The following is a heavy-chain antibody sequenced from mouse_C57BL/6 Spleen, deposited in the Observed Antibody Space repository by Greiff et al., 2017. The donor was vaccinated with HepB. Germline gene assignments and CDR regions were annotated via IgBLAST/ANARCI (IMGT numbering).Heavy chain of an antibody. J-gene: IGHJ2*01. CDR1: GYTFTSYW. Sequence: QVQLQQPGAELVMPGASVKLSCKASGYTFTSYWMHWVKQRPGQGLEWIGEIDPSDSYTNYNQKFKGKSTLTVDKSSSTAYMQLSSPTSEDSAVYYCARGIYDGYYGYFDYWGQGTTLTVSS. CDR2: IDPSDSYT. V-gene: IGHV1-69*01. CDR3: ARGIYDGYYGYFDY. D-gene: IGHD2-3*01.